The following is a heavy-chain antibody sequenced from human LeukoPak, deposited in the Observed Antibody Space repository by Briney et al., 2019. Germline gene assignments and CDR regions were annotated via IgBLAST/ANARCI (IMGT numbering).Heavy chain of an antibody. CDR3: ARGGSRMITFGEVTYFLVY. J-gene: IGHJ4*02. Sequence: ASVKVSCKVSGYTFTSYDINWVRQATGQGLEWMGWVNPNSGNTGYAQKYQGRVTMTRNTSISTAYMELSSLRSEDTAVYYWARGGSRMITFGEVTYFLVYWGQGTLVTVSS. D-gene: IGHD3-16*01. CDR1: GYTFTSYD. V-gene: IGHV1-8*01. CDR2: VNPNSGNT.